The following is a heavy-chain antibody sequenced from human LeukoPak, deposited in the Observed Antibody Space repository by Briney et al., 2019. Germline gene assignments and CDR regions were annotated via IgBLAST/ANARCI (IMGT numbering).Heavy chain of an antibody. CDR1: GFTFSGYE. CDR3: ARDPGGLWYFDY. J-gene: IGHJ4*02. Sequence: GGSLRLSCAASGFTFSGYEMHWVRQAPGKGLEWVSYISSSGTTIYYADSVKGRFTISRDNAKNSLYLQMNSLRAEDTAVYSCARDPGGLWYFDYWGQGTLVTVSS. V-gene: IGHV3-48*03. CDR2: ISSSGTTI. D-gene: IGHD3-16*01.